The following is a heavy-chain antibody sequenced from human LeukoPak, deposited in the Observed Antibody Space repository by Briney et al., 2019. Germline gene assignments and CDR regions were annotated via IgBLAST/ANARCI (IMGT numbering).Heavy chain of an antibody. D-gene: IGHD2-15*01. Sequence: PGGSLRLSCAASGIPFSTNWTLWVRHAAGKGLEWVSAISGSGGSTYYADSVKGRFSISRDNSKNTLYLQMNNLRVEDTAVYYCVRGSDGSCYSPVDYWGQGTLVTVSS. CDR3: VRGSDGSCYSPVDY. CDR2: ISGSGGST. V-gene: IGHV3-23*01. J-gene: IGHJ4*02. CDR1: GIPFSTNW.